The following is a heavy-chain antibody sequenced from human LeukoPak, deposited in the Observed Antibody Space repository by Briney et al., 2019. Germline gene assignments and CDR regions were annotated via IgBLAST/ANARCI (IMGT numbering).Heavy chain of an antibody. V-gene: IGHV1-18*01. J-gene: IGHJ4*02. D-gene: IGHD2-15*01. CDR2: ISTGNGDT. CDR3: ARDFCSGSYCYHSLGY. CDR1: GYTFTTYG. Sequence: ASVKVSCKTSGYTFTTYGLSWVRQAPGQGLEWMGWISTGNGDTIYTHQLQGRLTMTTDTSTGTAYMELRNLTSDDTALYFCARDFCSGSYCYHSLGYWGQGALVTVSS.